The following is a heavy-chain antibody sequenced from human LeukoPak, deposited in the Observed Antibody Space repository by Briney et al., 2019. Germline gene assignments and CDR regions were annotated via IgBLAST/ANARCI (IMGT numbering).Heavy chain of an antibody. Sequence: GGSLRLSCAASGFTFSSYAMSWVRQAPGKGLEGVSAISGSGGSTYYADSVKGRFTISRDNSKNTLYLQMNSLRAEDTAVYYCAKDGVAAAGTELDYWGQGTLVTVSS. V-gene: IGHV3-23*01. CDR3: AKDGVAAAGTELDY. CDR2: ISGSGGST. CDR1: GFTFSSYA. D-gene: IGHD6-13*01. J-gene: IGHJ4*02.